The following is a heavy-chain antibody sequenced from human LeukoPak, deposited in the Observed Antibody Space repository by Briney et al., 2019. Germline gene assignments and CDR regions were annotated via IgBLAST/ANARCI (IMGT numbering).Heavy chain of an antibody. CDR3: AAPGVGLLWSEAFDI. CDR1: GYTFTSYG. CDR2: IIPIFGTA. V-gene: IGHV1-69*05. J-gene: IGHJ3*02. D-gene: IGHD3-10*01. Sequence: GASVKVSCKASGYTFTSYGISWVRQAPGQGLEWMGGIIPIFGTANYAQKFQGRVTITTDESTSTAYMELSSLRSEDTAVYYCAAPGVGLLWSEAFDIWGQGTMVTVSS.